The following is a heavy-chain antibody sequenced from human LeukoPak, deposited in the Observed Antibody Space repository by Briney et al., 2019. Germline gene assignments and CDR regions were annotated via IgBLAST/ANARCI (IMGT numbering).Heavy chain of an antibody. J-gene: IGHJ4*02. D-gene: IGHD4-23*01. CDR3: ARWPDYGGTPTFDY. CDR2: LNNDGSST. V-gene: IGHV3-74*01. CDR1: GFTLSNYW. Sequence: PGGSLRLSCAASGFTLSNYWMHWVRQAPGKGLVWVSRLNNDGSSTTYADSVKGRFSISRDNSKNTLYLQLNSLRVEDTAVYYCARWPDYGGTPTFDYWGQGTLVTVSS.